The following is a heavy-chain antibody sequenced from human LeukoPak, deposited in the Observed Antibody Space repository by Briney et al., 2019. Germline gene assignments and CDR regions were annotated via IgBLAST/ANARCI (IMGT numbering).Heavy chain of an antibody. CDR1: GFTFSSYA. CDR2: ISSSSSYI. V-gene: IGHV3-21*01. CDR3: ARVGRGDSSGYGYHFDY. J-gene: IGHJ4*02. Sequence: GGSLRLSRAASGFTFSSYAMNWVRQAPGKGLEWVSSISSSSSYIYYADSVKGRFTISRDNAKNSLYLQMNSLRAEDTAVYYCARVGRGDSSGYGYHFDYWGQGTLVTVSS. D-gene: IGHD3-22*01.